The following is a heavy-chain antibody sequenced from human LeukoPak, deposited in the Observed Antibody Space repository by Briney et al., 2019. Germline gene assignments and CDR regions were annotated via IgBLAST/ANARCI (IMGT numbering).Heavy chain of an antibody. CDR1: GYTFTGYY. Sequence: GASVTVYCKASGYTFTGYYLHWVRRAPGQGLEWMGWVNPNNGDTNYAQKFQGRVTMTRDTSISTAYMELTRLTSDDTAVYSCARAIAAGGNCRGFAPWGQGTLVTVSS. D-gene: IGHD6-13*01. V-gene: IGHV1-2*02. CDR2: VNPNNGDT. CDR3: ARAIAAGGNCRGFAP. J-gene: IGHJ5*02.